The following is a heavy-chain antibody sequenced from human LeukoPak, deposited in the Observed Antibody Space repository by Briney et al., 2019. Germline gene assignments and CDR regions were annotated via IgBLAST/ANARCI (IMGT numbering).Heavy chain of an antibody. D-gene: IGHD5-18*01. V-gene: IGHV3-15*01. CDR2: IKSKTDGGTT. J-gene: IGHJ4*02. CDR3: TTVDTAMVSFDY. Sequence: PGGSLRLSCAASGLTVSSNYMSWVRQAPGKGLEWVGRIKSKTDGGTTDYAAPVKGRFTISRDDSKNTLYLQMNSLKTEDTAVYYCTTVDTAMVSFDYWGQGTLVTVSS. CDR1: GLTVSSNY.